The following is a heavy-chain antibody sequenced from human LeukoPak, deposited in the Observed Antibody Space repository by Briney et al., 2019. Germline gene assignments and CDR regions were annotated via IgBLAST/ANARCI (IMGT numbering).Heavy chain of an antibody. J-gene: IGHJ4*02. CDR2: IKSKTDGGTT. CDR3: CSTGSWYSDY. V-gene: IGHV3-15*01. D-gene: IGHD6-13*01. CDR1: GFTFTSAW. Sequence: GGSLRLSCSASGFTFTSAWMNWVGQAPGKGLEWVGHIKSKTDGGTTDYAAPVKGRFTISRDDSKNTLYLQMNSLKTEHPAGYYCCSTGSWYSDYRGQGTLVTVSS.